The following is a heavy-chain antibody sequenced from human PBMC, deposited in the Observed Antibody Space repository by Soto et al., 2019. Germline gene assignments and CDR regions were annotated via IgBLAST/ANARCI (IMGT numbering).Heavy chain of an antibody. V-gene: IGHV4-39*01. CDR3: ARRRGGVVATENRFDP. CDR2: ISYSGTT. Sequence: QLQLQESGPGLVKPSETLSLTCTVSSGSISSSSYYWGWIRQSPGKGLEWIGTISYSGTTYYNPSLKSRVTISVDTSKNQFYLNLSPVPAADTAVYYCARRRGGVVATENRFDPWGQGTLVTVSS. CDR1: SGSISSSSYY. J-gene: IGHJ5*02. D-gene: IGHD5-12*01.